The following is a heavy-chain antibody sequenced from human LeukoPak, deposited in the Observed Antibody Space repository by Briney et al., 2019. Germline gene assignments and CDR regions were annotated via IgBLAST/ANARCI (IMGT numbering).Heavy chain of an antibody. Sequence: GGSLRLSCTASGFTFNTYWMNWVRQAPGKGLEWVGFIASETYGGTAEYAASVKGRFTISRDDSKSIAYLQMNSLKTEDTAVYYCTRDQTPYYWGQGTLVTVSS. CDR2: IASETYGGTA. CDR3: TRDQTPYY. V-gene: IGHV3-49*04. CDR1: GFTFNTYW. J-gene: IGHJ4*02.